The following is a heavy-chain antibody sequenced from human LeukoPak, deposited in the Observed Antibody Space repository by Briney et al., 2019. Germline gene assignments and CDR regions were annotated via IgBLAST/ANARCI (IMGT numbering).Heavy chain of an antibody. Sequence: GGSLRLSCAASGFTFSTYAMHWVRQAPGKGLEWVAVILYDGSNEHYTDSVRGRFTISRDNPKNTLWLQMNSLTADDTAVYYCARGEFSGLDYWGRGTLVTVSS. CDR2: ILYDGSNE. V-gene: IGHV3-30-3*01. J-gene: IGHJ4*02. CDR1: GFTFSTYA. D-gene: IGHD5-12*01. CDR3: ARGEFSGLDY.